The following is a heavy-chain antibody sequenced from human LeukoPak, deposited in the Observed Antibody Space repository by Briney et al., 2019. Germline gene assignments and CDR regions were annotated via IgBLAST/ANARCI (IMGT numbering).Heavy chain of an antibody. D-gene: IGHD6-19*01. Sequence: GGSLRLSCAASGFTFSSYSMHWVRQAPGKGLEFVSAISSNGRRTYYANSVKGRFTIPRDISKNTLYLQMGSLRAEDMAVYYCARVDYGSGCDSWGQGTLVTVSS. V-gene: IGHV3-64*01. CDR1: GFTFSSYS. CDR3: ARVDYGSGCDS. CDR2: ISSNGRRT. J-gene: IGHJ4*02.